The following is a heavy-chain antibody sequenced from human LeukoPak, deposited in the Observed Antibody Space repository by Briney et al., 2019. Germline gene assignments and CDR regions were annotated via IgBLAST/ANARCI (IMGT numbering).Heavy chain of an antibody. J-gene: IGHJ6*03. CDR3: ARDLVRYSSSRPYYYYYVDV. V-gene: IGHV1-69*05. CDR1: GYTFTSYA. Sequence: SVKVSCKASGYTFTSYAISWVRQAPGQGLEWMGGIIPIFGTANYAQKFQGRVTITTDESTSTAYMELSSLRSEDTAVYYCARDLVRYSSSRPYYYYYVDVWGKGTTVTVSS. CDR2: IIPIFGTA. D-gene: IGHD6-13*01.